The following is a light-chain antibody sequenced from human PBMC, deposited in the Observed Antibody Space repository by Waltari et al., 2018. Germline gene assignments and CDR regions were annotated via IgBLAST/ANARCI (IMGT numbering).Light chain of an antibody. CDR1: SGSVSTTSY. J-gene: IGLJ3*02. Sequence: QTVVTQEPALSVSPGGTVTLTCALTSGSVSTTSYPTWYQQTPGPPPRTLVYKGNSRSSGVPDRFSGSILGNKAALTITGAQADDESHYFCFFYMGSGIWVSGGWTKLNVL. V-gene: IGLV8-61*01. CDR3: FFYMGSGIWV. CDR2: KGN.